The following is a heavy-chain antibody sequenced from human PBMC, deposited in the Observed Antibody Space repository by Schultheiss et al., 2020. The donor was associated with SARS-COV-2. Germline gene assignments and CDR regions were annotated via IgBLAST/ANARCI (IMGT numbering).Heavy chain of an antibody. CDR3: ARHRRRHGGYEPFDY. J-gene: IGHJ4*02. CDR1: GGSISSYY. CDR2: MYSGGNT. Sequence: SQTLSLTCTVSGGSISSYYWSWIRQPPGKGLECLGYMYSGGNTYYSPSFKSRVTMSVDTSNNQFSLKLSSVTAADTAVYYCARHRRRHGGYEPFDYWGQGTLVTVSS. D-gene: IGHD5-12*01. V-gene: IGHV4-59*04.